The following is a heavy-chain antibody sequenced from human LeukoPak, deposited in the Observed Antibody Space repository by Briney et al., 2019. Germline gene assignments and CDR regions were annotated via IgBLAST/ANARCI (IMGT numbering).Heavy chain of an antibody. Sequence: SETLSLTCAVYGGSFSGYYWSWIRQPPGKGLEWIGEINHSGSTNYNPSLKSRVTISVDTSKNQFSLKLSSVTAADTAVYYCARDPTYYYYDSSGHPDYWGQGTLVTVSS. D-gene: IGHD3-22*01. V-gene: IGHV4-34*01. CDR2: INHSGST. CDR1: GGSFSGYY. CDR3: ARDPTYYYYDSSGHPDY. J-gene: IGHJ4*02.